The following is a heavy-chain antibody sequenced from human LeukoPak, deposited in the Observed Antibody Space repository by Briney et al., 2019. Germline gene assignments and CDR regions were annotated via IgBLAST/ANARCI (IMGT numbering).Heavy chain of an antibody. CDR1: EFSVGSNY. CDR3: ARGAFNYYDSSGYLDY. CDR2: IYSGGST. V-gene: IGHV3-66*01. J-gene: IGHJ4*02. Sequence: PGGSLRLSCAASEFSVGSNYMTWVRQAPGKGLEWVSLIYSGGSTYYADSVKGRFTISRDNSKNTLYLQMNSLRAEDTAVYYCARGAFNYYDSSGYLDYWGQGTLVTVSS. D-gene: IGHD3-22*01.